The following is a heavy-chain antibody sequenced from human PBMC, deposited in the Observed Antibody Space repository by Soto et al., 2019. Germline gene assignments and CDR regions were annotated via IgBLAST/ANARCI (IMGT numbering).Heavy chain of an antibody. CDR1: GFTFSSYG. Sequence: PGGSLRLSCAASGFTFSSYGMHWVRQAPGKGLEWVAVISYDGSNKYYADSVKGRFTISRDNSKNTLYLQMNSLRAEDTAVYYCAKENSVTIFGVVIRSGMDVWGQGTTVTVSS. CDR2: ISYDGSNK. J-gene: IGHJ6*02. V-gene: IGHV3-30*18. D-gene: IGHD3-3*01. CDR3: AKENSVTIFGVVIRSGMDV.